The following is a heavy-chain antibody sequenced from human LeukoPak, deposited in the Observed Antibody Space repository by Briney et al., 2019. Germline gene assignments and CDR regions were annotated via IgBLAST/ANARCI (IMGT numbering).Heavy chain of an antibody. Sequence: SETLSLTCTVSGGSISSSSYYWGWIRQPPGKGLEWIGSIYYSGSTYYNPSLKSRVTISVDTSKNQFSLKLSSVTAADTAVYYCARVSMIAKMPRYFDYWGQGTLVTVSS. CDR3: ARVSMIAKMPRYFDY. CDR2: IYYSGST. CDR1: GGSISSSSYY. D-gene: IGHD3-22*01. V-gene: IGHV4-39*07. J-gene: IGHJ4*02.